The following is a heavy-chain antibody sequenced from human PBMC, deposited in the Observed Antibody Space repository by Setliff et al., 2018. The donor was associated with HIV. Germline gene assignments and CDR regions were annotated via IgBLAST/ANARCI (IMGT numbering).Heavy chain of an antibody. J-gene: IGHJ4*02. CDR3: AISIVGVTSEMY. CDR2: VNHNGNI. CDR1: GVPLSDYY. V-gene: IGHV4-34*01. D-gene: IGHD2-21*02. Sequence: TLSLTCTLNGVPLSDYYWNWIRQSPGKGLEWIVEVNHNGNINYNPSLKSRVTVSVDTSKNQYSLKMISVTAADTAMYYCAISIVGVTSEMYCAQGTLVTVSS.